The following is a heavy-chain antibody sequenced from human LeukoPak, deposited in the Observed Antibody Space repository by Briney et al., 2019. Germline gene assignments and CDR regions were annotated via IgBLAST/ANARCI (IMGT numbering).Heavy chain of an antibody. Sequence: GGSLRLSCAASGFTFSSYSMTWVRQAPGKGLEWVSYISSSSSTIYYADSVKGRFTISRDNAKNSLYLQMNSLRAEDTAVYYCARAGSGYYFGIAHWFDPWGQGTLVTVSS. J-gene: IGHJ5*02. V-gene: IGHV3-48*01. CDR1: GFTFSSYS. CDR2: ISSSSSTI. D-gene: IGHD3-22*01. CDR3: ARAGSGYYFGIAHWFDP.